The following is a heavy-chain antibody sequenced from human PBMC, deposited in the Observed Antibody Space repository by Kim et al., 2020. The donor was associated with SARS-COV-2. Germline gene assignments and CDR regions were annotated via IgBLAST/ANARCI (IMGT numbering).Heavy chain of an antibody. D-gene: IGHD3-10*01. J-gene: IGHJ3*02. CDR3: ARAPYYYGSGSLGEAFDI. Sequence: QGRVTITADKSTSTAYMELSSLRSEDTAVYYCARAPYYYGSGSLGEAFDIWGQGTMVTVSS. V-gene: IGHV1-69*04.